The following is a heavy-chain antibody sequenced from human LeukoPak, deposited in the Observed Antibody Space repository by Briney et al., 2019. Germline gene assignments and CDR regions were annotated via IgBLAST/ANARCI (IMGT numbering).Heavy chain of an antibody. V-gene: IGHV6-1*01. J-gene: IGHJ3*02. Sequence: SQTLSLTCAISGDSVSSNSAAWNWIRQSPSRGLEWLGRTYYRSKWYNDYAVSVKSRITINPDTSKNQFSPQLNSVTPEDTAVYYCARISGGYSYGDDAFDIWGQGTMVTVSS. D-gene: IGHD5-18*01. CDR3: ARISGGYSYGDDAFDI. CDR1: GDSVSSNSAA. CDR2: TYYRSKWYN.